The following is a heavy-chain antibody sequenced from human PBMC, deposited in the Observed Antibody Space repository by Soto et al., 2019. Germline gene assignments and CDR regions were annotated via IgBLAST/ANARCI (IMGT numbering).Heavy chain of an antibody. D-gene: IGHD2-2*01. V-gene: IGHV4-30-2*01. CDR2: IYHSGSA. CDR1: GDSLSIGRYS. CDR3: ARGRLLPAVNFDY. J-gene: IGHJ4*02. Sequence: SETLSLTCAVSGDSLSIGRYSWRWIRRPPGKGLEWIGYIYHSGSASYNPSLKSRVTISVDGSKNHFSLQLTSVTAADTAVYYCARGRLLPAVNFDYWGQGAQVTVS.